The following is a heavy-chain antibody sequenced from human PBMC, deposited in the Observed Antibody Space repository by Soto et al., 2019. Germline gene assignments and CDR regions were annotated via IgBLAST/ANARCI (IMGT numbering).Heavy chain of an antibody. CDR3: ARGRSASSDFDS. CDR2: VYSGGTT. D-gene: IGHD3-10*01. V-gene: IGHV3-66*01. Sequence: ESGGGLVQPGGSLRLSCAASGFTVSTSYMNWVRQAPGEGLEWVSVVYSGGTTYYADSVRGRFTISRDNSKSTLFLQMNSLRAEDTAVYYCARGRSASSDFDSWGQGTLVTVSS. CDR1: GFTVSTSY. J-gene: IGHJ4*02.